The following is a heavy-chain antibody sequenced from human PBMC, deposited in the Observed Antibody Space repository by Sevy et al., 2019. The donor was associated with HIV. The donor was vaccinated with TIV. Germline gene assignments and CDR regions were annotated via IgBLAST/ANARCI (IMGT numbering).Heavy chain of an antibody. CDR1: GFTFSSYA. J-gene: IGHJ4*02. V-gene: IGHV3-23*01. Sequence: GGSRRLSGAASGFTFSSYAMSWVRQAPGKGLEWVSAISGSGGSTYYADSVKGRFTISRDNSKNTLYLKMNSLRAEDTAVYYSAKDPFWDYWGQGTLGTVSS. CDR2: ISGSGGST. D-gene: IGHD3-3*01. CDR3: AKDPFWDY.